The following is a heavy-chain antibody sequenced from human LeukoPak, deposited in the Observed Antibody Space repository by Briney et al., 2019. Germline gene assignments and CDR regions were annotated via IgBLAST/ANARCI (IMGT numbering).Heavy chain of an antibody. V-gene: IGHV1-69*13. CDR3: ARPQEYGVAGTGWYFDL. D-gene: IGHD6-19*01. CDR1: GGTFSIYA. J-gene: IGHJ2*01. CDR2: IIPIFGTA. Sequence: ASVTVSCTASGGTFSIYAISWVRQAPGQGLEWMGGIIPIFGTANYAQKFQGRVTITADESTSTAYMELSSLRSEDTAVYYCARPQEYGVAGTGWYFDLWGRGTLVTVSS.